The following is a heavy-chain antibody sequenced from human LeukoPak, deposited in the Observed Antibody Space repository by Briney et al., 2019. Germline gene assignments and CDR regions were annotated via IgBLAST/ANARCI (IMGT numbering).Heavy chain of an antibody. CDR1: GYTFTSYY. V-gene: IGHV1-46*01. CDR3: ARGQRPIRVVTSELFDY. Sequence: ASVKVSCKASGYTFTSYYIYWVRQAPEQGLEWMGLINPGGGNTNYAQKFQGRVTMTRDMSTSTVYMGLSSLTSEDTAVYYCARGQRPIRVVTSELFDYWGQGTLVTVSS. D-gene: IGHD3-3*01. J-gene: IGHJ4*02. CDR2: INPGGGNT.